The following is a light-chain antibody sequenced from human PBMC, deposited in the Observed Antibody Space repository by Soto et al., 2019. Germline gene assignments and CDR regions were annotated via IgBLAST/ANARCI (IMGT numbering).Light chain of an antibody. J-gene: IGLJ2*01. Sequence: QSVLTQPPSASGTPGQRVTISCSGSRSNIGNNFVYWYQQLPETAPKLLIYRNNQRPSGVPDRFSDSKSGTSASLVISGLRSEDEADYYCAAWDYSLSGPLFGGGTKLTVL. CDR1: RSNIGNNF. CDR3: AAWDYSLSGPL. V-gene: IGLV1-47*01. CDR2: RNN.